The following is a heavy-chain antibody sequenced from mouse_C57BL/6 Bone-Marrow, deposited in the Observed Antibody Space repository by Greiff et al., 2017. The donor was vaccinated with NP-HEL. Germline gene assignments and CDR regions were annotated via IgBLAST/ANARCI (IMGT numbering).Heavy chain of an antibody. CDR3: AGIQYYGRSYEGWYFVV. Sequence: QVQLQQPGAELVKPGASVKLSCKASGYTFTSYWMQWVKQRPGQGLEWIGEIDPSDSYTNYNQKFKGETTLSVDTSASTAYMQLNSLTSADSAVYYCAGIQYYGRSYEGWYFVVGVTGTTVTVS. CDR2: IDPSDSYT. V-gene: IGHV1-50*01. D-gene: IGHD1-1*01. CDR1: GYTFTSYW. J-gene: IGHJ1*03.